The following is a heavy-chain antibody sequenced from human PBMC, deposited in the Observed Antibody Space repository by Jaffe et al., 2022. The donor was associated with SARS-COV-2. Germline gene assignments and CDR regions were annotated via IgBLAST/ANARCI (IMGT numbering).Heavy chain of an antibody. D-gene: IGHD2-15*01. J-gene: IGHJ6*02. CDR3: ARDAPGYCSGGSCPAGGRHYYYYGMDV. CDR2: ISSSGSTI. Sequence: EVQLVESGGGLVQPGGSLRLSCAASGFTFSSYEMNWVRQAPGKGLEWVSYISSSGSTIYYADSVKGRFTISRDNAKNSLYLQMNSLRAEDTAVYYCARDAPGYCSGGSCPAGGRHYYYYGMDVWGQGTTVTVSS. V-gene: IGHV3-48*03. CDR1: GFTFSSYE.